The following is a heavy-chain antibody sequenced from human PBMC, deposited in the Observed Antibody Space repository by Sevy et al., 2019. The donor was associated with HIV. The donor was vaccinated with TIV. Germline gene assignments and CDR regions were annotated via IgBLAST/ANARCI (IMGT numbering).Heavy chain of an antibody. CDR1: GFSFSSYS. Sequence: GGSLRLSCAASGFSFSSYSVSWVRQAPGKGLEWVASIGSSNSYIYYADSVKGRFTIYRDNAKNSLFLHMTTLAAEDTAVYYCARSYSSSWYILYYFEYWGQGTPVTVSS. J-gene: IGHJ4*02. V-gene: IGHV3-21*01. CDR3: ARSYSSSWYILYYFEY. D-gene: IGHD6-13*01. CDR2: IGSSNSYI.